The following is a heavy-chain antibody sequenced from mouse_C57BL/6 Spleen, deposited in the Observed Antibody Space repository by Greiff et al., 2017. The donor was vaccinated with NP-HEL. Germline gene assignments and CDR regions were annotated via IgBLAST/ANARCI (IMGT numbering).Heavy chain of an antibody. V-gene: IGHV1-7*01. CDR3: ARAPGNWDNYAMDY. D-gene: IGHD4-1*01. Sequence: VQLQQSGAELVRPGTSVKMSCKASGYTFTNYWIGWAKQRPGQGLEWIGYINPSSGYTKYNQKFKDKATLTADKSSSTAYMQLSSLTYEDSAVYYCARAPGNWDNYAMDYWGQGTSVTVSS. CDR2: INPSSGYT. CDR1: GYTFTNYW. J-gene: IGHJ4*01.